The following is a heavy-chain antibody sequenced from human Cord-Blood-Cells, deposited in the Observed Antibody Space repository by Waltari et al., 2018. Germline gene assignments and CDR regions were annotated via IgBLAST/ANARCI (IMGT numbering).Heavy chain of an antibody. Sequence: QVQLVQSGAEVKKPGSSVKVSCKASGGTFSSYAISWVRQAPGQGLEWMGGIIPIFGTATYAQKFQGRVTSTADESTSTAYMELSSLRSEDTAVYYCARDLGYYGSGSYWYVDLWGRGTLVTVSS. CDR2: IIPIFGTA. J-gene: IGHJ2*01. CDR3: ARDLGYYGSGSYWYVDL. D-gene: IGHD3-10*01. CDR1: GGTFSSYA. V-gene: IGHV1-69*01.